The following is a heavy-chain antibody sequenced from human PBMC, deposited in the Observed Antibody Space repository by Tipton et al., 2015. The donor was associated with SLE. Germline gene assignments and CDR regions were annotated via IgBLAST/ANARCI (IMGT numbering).Heavy chain of an antibody. CDR2: IMWNSGRI. Sequence: SLRLSCAVSGVTIFEHAIHWVRQVPGKGLEWVSGIMWNSGRIGYADSVKGRFTISRDNAKNSLYLQMNILRADDTAVYYCARIPRISRPYYMDVWGKGTAVTVSS. CDR1: GVTIFEHA. CDR3: ARIPRISRPYYMDV. V-gene: IGHV3-9*01. J-gene: IGHJ6*03. D-gene: IGHD2/OR15-2a*01.